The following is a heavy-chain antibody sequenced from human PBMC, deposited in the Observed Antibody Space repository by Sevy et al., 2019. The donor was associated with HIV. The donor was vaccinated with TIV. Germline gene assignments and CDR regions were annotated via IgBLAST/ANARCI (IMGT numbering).Heavy chain of an antibody. V-gene: IGHV3-23*01. J-gene: IGHJ6*02. CDR2: ISGSGGYT. CDR3: ANEGHCGGDCQTWGGRYYYGMDV. CDR1: GFTFSTYA. Sequence: GESLKISCAASGFTFSTYAMSWVRQAPGKGLEWVSAISGSGGYTYYADSVRGRFTISRDNSKNTLYLQMNSLRAEDTAVYYCANEGHCGGDCQTWGGRYYYGMDVWGQGTTVTVSS. D-gene: IGHD2-21*02.